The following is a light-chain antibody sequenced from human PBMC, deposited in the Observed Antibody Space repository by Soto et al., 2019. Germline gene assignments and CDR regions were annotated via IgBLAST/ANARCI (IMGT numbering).Light chain of an antibody. CDR2: SSN. J-gene: IGLJ2*01. Sequence: QSVLTQPPSASGTPGQRVTIPCSGSSSNIGSHTVNWYQQLPGTAPKLLVYSSNQRPSGVPDRFSGSKSGTSASLAISGLQSEDEADYYCAAWAGSLNGVVFGGGTKLTVL. V-gene: IGLV1-44*01. CDR3: AAWAGSLNGVV. CDR1: SSNIGSHT.